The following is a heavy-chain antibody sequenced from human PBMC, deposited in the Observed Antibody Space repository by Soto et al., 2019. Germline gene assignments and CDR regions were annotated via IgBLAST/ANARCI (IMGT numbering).Heavy chain of an antibody. CDR3: ARGGIAAAGTLDY. V-gene: IGHV3-21*01. CDR1: GFTFSSYS. CDR2: ISSSSYI. J-gene: IGHJ4*02. Sequence: EVQLVESGGGLVKPGGSLRLSCAASGFTFSSYSMNWVRQAPGKGLEWVSSISSSSYIYYADSVKGRFTISRDNAKNSLYLQMNSLRAEDTAVYYCARGGIAAAGTLDYWGQGTLVTVSS. D-gene: IGHD6-13*01.